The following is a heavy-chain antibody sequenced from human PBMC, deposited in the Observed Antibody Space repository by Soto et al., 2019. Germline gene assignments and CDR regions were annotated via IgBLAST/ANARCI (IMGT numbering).Heavy chain of an antibody. J-gene: IGHJ6*02. V-gene: IGHV3-23*01. CDR3: AKRWDSSSSSYYYYGMDV. Sequence: GGSLRLSCAASGFTFSSFGMSWVRQAPGKGLEWVSAMSGSGGSTYYADSVKGRFTISRDNSKNTLYLQMNSLRAEDTAVYYCAKRWDSSSSSYYYYGMDVWGQGITVTVSS. CDR1: GFTFSSFG. CDR2: MSGSGGST. D-gene: IGHD6-6*01.